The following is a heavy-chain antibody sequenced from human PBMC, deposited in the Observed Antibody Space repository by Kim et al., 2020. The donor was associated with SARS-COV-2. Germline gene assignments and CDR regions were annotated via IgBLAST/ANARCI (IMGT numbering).Heavy chain of an antibody. CDR3: ARDRKHGLDS. CDR2: T. V-gene: IGHV1-18*01. Sequence: TNYTHKLRGRVTLTTDTSTCTAYMELGSLISDDTALYYCARDRKHGLDSWGQGTLVTVSS. J-gene: IGHJ4*02.